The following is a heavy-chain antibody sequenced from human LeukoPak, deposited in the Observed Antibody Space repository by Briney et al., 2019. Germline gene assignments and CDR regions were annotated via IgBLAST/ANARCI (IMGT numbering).Heavy chain of an antibody. Sequence: SETLSLTCTVSGGSINTYYWGWIRQPAGKGLEWIGRIYSTGITTYNPSLKGRVTMSVDTSKNQFSLKLSSVTAADTAVYYCARPQSGLGWFDPWGQGILVTVSS. CDR1: GGSINTYY. CDR3: ARPQSGLGWFDP. CDR2: IYSTGIT. J-gene: IGHJ5*02. V-gene: IGHV4-4*07.